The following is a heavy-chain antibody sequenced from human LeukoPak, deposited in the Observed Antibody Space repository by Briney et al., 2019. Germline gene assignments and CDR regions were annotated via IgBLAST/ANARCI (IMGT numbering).Heavy chain of an antibody. CDR3: ARWGTTTN. V-gene: IGHV3-48*01. J-gene: IGHJ4*02. Sequence: VGSLRLSCAASGFTFGSYSMNWVRQAPGKGLEWISYISNSSSTIYYADSVKGRFTISRDNAKNSLYLQMNSLRADDTAVYYCARWGTTTNWGQGTLVTVSS. D-gene: IGHD1-26*01. CDR1: GFTFGSYS. CDR2: ISNSSSTI.